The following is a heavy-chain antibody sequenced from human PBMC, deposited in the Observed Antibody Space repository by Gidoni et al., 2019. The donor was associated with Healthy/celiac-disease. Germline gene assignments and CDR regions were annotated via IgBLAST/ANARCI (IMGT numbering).Heavy chain of an antibody. CDR3: ARDRGGKRPYYFDY. J-gene: IGHJ4*02. Sequence: HVQLQESGPGLVKPAETLSLTCTVSGGSNRSCYWSWIRQPPGKGREWLGYIYYSGSTNYNPCLKSRVTISVETYKNHFSLKLSAVSAAETAVYYCARDRGGKRPYYFDYWGQGTMVTVSS. CDR2: IYYSGST. D-gene: IGHD2-15*01. CDR1: GGSNRSCY. V-gene: IGHV4-59*01.